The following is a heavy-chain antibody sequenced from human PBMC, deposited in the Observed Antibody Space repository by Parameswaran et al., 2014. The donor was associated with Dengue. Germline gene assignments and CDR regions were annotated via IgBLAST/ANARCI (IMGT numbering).Heavy chain of an antibody. V-gene: IGHV3-23*03. CDR2: MYNGGSST. CDR3: AKGIGDYDSSGFYYWGYYFDH. J-gene: IGHJ4*02. D-gene: IGHD3-22*01. Sequence: WIRQPPGKGLEWVSVMYNGGSSTYYADSVKGRFTISRDNSKNTLYLQMNSLRAEDTAVYYCAKGIGDYDSSGFYYWGYYFDHWGQGTLVTVSS.